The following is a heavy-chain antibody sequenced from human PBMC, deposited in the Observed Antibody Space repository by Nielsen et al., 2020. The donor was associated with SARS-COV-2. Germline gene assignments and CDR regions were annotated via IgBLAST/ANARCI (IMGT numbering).Heavy chain of an antibody. CDR2: IKSKTDGGTT. D-gene: IGHD6-19*01. CDR3: TTDSSGWWNYYMDV. V-gene: IGHV3-15*01. CDR1: GFTFSNAW. J-gene: IGHJ6*03. Sequence: GGSLRLSCAASGFTFSNAWMSWVRQAPGKGLEWVGRIKSKTDGGTTDYAAPVKGRFTISRDDSKNTLYLQMNSLKTEDTAVYYCTTDSSGWWNYYMDVWGKGTTVTVSS.